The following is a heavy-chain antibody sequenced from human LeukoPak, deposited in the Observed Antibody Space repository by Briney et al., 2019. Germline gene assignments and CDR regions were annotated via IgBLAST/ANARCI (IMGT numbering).Heavy chain of an antibody. V-gene: IGHV3-23*01. J-gene: IGHJ4*02. D-gene: IGHD2-15*01. CDR3: ATLGRCTGVICYYFDY. Sequence: GGSLRLSCAASGFTFNNYAMSWVRQAPGKGLEWVSAISGSDAGTYYADSVKGRFTISRDNSKNTLYLQMNSLRAEDAAVYAKATLGRCTGVICYYFDYWGQGTLVTVSS. CDR2: ISGSDAGT. CDR1: GFTFNNYA.